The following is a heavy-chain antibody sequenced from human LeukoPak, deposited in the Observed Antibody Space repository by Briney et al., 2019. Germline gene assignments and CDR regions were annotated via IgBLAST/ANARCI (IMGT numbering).Heavy chain of an antibody. D-gene: IGHD5-12*01. CDR1: GFTFSNAW. Sequence: GGSLRLSCAASGFTFSNAWMSWVRQAPGKGLEWVSSISSSSSYIYYADSVKGRFTISRDNAKNSLYLQMNSLRAEDTAVYYCARDHFGGYDYDYWGQGTLVTVSS. V-gene: IGHV3-21*01. CDR2: ISSSSSYI. J-gene: IGHJ4*02. CDR3: ARDHFGGYDYDY.